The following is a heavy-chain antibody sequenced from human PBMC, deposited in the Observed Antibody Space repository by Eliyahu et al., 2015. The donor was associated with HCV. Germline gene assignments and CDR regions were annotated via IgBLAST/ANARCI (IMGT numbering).Heavy chain of an antibody. D-gene: IGHD3-22*01. CDR2: ISYDGSNK. CDR3: ARDHPIPITMIVVVISYYFDY. V-gene: IGHV3-30*04. Sequence: SSYAMHWVRQAPGKGLEWVAVISYDGSNKYYADSVKGRFTISRDNSKNTLYLQMNSLRAEDTAVYYCARDHPIPITMIVVVISYYFDYWGQGTLVTVSS. CDR1: SSYA. J-gene: IGHJ4*02.